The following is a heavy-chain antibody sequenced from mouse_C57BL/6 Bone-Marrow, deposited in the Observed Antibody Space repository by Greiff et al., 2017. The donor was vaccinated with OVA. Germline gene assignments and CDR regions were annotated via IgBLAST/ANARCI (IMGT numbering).Heavy chain of an antibody. V-gene: IGHV2-5*01. J-gene: IGHJ4*01. CDR2: IWRGGST. Sequence: VKLVESGPGLVQPSQSLSITCTVSGFSLTSYGVHWVRQSPGKGLEWLGVIWRGGSTDYNAAFMSRLSITKDNSKSQVFFKMNSLQADDTAIYYCAKNRKVAPYYYAMDYWGQGTSVTVSS. D-gene: IGHD1-1*01. CDR3: AKNRKVAPYYYAMDY. CDR1: GFSLTSYG.